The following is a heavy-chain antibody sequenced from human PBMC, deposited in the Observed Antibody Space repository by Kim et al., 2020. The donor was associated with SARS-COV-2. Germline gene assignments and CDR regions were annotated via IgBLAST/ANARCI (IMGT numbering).Heavy chain of an antibody. J-gene: IGHJ6*02. CDR3: ARGGGAIFDSYYYYGMDV. Sequence: GGSLRLSCAASGFTFSDHYMDWVRQAPGKGLEWVGRTRNKANSYTTEYAASVKGRFTISRDDSKNSLYLQMNSLKTEDTDVYYCARGGGAIFDSYYYYGMDVWGQGTTVTVSS. D-gene: IGHD3-3*02. CDR2: TRNKANSYTT. V-gene: IGHV3-72*01. CDR1: GFTFSDHY.